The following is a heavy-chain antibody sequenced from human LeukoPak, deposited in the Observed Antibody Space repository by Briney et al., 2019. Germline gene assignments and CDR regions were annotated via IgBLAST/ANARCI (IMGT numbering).Heavy chain of an antibody. CDR1: GFTFSSYA. J-gene: IGHJ4*02. CDR3: AKSDSSGYYLRRFDY. D-gene: IGHD3-22*01. CDR2: ISGSGGST. V-gene: IGHV3-23*01. Sequence: PGGSLRLSCAASGFTFSSYAMSWVRQAPGKGLEWVSAISGSGGSTYYADSVKGGFTIHRDYYKNTLYLQMNSLRAEDTSVYYCAKSDSSGYYLRRFDYWGQGTLVTVSS.